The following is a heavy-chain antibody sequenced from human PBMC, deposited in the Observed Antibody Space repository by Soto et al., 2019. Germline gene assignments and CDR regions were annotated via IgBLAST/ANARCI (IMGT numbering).Heavy chain of an antibody. D-gene: IGHD2-15*01. V-gene: IGHV1-18*01. Sequence: ASVKVSCKASGYTFTSYGISWVRQAPGQGLEWMGWISAYNGNTNYAQKLQGRVTMTTDTSTSTAYMELRSLRSDDTAVYYCARDERRLDIVVVVAVTFDYWGQGTLVTVSS. CDR1: GYTFTSYG. J-gene: IGHJ4*02. CDR3: ARDERRLDIVVVVAVTFDY. CDR2: ISAYNGNT.